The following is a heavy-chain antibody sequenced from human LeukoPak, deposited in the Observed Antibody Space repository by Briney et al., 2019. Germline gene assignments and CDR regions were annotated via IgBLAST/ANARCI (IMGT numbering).Heavy chain of an antibody. CDR2: INPNSGGT. CDR3: AAVRGDGYRGAFDI. Sequence: GASVKVSCKASGYTFTGYYMHWVRQAPGQGLEWMGWINPNSGGTNYAQKFQGRVTMTRDTSISTAYMELSSLRSEDTAVYYCAAVRGDGYRGAFDIWGQGTMVTVSS. D-gene: IGHD5-24*01. J-gene: IGHJ3*02. V-gene: IGHV1-2*02. CDR1: GYTFTGYY.